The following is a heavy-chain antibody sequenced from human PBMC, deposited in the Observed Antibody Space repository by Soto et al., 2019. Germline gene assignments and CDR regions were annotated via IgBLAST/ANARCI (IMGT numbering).Heavy chain of an antibody. CDR2: ITPFSGDV. V-gene: IGHV1-45*02. J-gene: IGHJ4*02. CDR1: GNTFTYRY. CDR3: ASGGAGSGPFTWELPDH. Sequence: QMQLVQSGAEVKKTGSTVTVSCKALGNTFTYRYLHWVRQAPGQALEWMGWITPFSGDVHYAQKFQERGPITRDRFINPAYMRMSSLGSEDTGLYYCASGGAGSGPFTWELPDHWGQGTLVTVSS. D-gene: IGHD1-26*01.